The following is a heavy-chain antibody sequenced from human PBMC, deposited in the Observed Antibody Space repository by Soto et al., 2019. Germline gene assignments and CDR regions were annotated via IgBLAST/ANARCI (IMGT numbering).Heavy chain of an antibody. V-gene: IGHV4-39*01. CDR2: IYYSGRT. D-gene: IGHD3-10*01. J-gene: IGHJ4*02. CDR1: GGSISGDY. CDR3: ARLPRTTTSGSGTDF. Sequence: QLQLQESGPGLVKPSETLSLTCTVSGGSISGDYWGWIRQPPGKGLEWIATIYYSGRTFYNPSLESRVTIYVDTSRDQFSLKLTSVTAAETAVYYCARLPRTTTSGSGTDFWGQGTLVTVSS.